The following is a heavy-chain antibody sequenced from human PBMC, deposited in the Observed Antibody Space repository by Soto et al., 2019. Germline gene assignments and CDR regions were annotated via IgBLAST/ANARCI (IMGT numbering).Heavy chain of an antibody. J-gene: IGHJ4*02. D-gene: IGHD2-21*01. CDR3: AKGSRMWTPDY. CDR1: GYTFTDYA. CDR2: IATGNGNT. V-gene: IGHV1-3*04. Sequence: QVQLVQSGAEVKKPGASVKVSCKASGYTFTDYAIQWVRQVPGQRLEWMGWIATGNGNTKYSQNFQGMVTITRDTSATTAYMELSSLRSDYTAVYYCAKGSRMWTPDYWGQGTLVTVSS.